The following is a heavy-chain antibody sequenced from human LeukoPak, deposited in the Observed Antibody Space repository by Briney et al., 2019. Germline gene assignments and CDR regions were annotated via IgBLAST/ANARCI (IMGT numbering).Heavy chain of an antibody. Sequence: GASVKVSCKASGYTFTSYGISWVRQAPGQGLEWMGWISAYNGNTNYAQKLQGRVTMTTDTPTSTAYMELRSLRSDDTAVYYCARGGTQYYYGSSGYFDYWGQGTLVTVSS. CDR3: ARGGTQYYYGSSGYFDY. J-gene: IGHJ4*02. V-gene: IGHV1-18*01. CDR2: ISAYNGNT. CDR1: GYTFTSYG. D-gene: IGHD3-22*01.